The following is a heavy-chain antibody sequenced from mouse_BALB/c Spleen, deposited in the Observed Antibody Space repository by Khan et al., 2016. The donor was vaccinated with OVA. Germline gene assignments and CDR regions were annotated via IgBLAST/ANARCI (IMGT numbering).Heavy chain of an antibody. CDR3: ATFYGNPLAY. CDR1: GFNIKDTY. Sequence: VRLQQSGAELVKPGASVNLSCSASGFNIKDTYIHWVKQRPEQGLEWIGRIDPPNDDSKYGPKFQDKATLTADTSSNTAYLQLTSLTSEDTAVFYWATFYGNPLAYWGQGIRV. V-gene: IGHV14-3*02. CDR2: IDPPNDDS. D-gene: IGHD2-1*01. J-gene: IGHJ3*01.